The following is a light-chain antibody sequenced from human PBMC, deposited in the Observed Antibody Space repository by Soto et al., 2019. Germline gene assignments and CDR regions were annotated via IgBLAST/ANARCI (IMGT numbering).Light chain of an antibody. CDR2: EVS. CDR3: SSYTSSSTRV. V-gene: IGLV2-14*03. CDR1: SSVVGAYDY. J-gene: IGLJ1*01. Sequence: APAQPAPGSGAPGQSIPISCTGTSSVVGAYDYVSWYQQHPDKAPKLMIYEVSNRPSGVSNRFSGSKSVNTATLTISGLQTEDEADYYCSSYTSSSTRVFGTGTKVTVL.